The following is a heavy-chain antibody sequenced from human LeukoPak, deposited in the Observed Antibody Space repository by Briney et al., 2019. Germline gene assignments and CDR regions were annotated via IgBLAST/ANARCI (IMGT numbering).Heavy chain of an antibody. V-gene: IGHV3-30*18. Sequence: PGGSLRLSCAASGFTFSSYGMHWVRQAPGKGLERVAVISYDGSNKYYADSVKGRFTISRDNSKNTLYLQMNSLRAEDTAVYYCAKISTVTTSYYYYGMDVWGQGTTVTVSS. CDR3: AKISTVTTSYYYYGMDV. CDR2: ISYDGSNK. D-gene: IGHD4-17*01. CDR1: GFTFSSYG. J-gene: IGHJ6*02.